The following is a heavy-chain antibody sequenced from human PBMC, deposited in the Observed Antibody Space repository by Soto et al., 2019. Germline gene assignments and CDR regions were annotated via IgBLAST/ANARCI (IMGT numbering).Heavy chain of an antibody. D-gene: IGHD1-1*01. V-gene: IGHV3-23*01. CDR1: GFAFSRYA. Sequence: VGSLRLSCAASGFAFSRYAMSWVRQAPGKGLEWVSSISGSGGGTYYADSVKGRFTFSRDNSKNTLYLQMNSLRAEDTAVYYCAKFGMATTKRSPPYYIDYWGQGALVTVSS. J-gene: IGHJ4*02. CDR2: ISGSGGGT. CDR3: AKFGMATTKRSPPYYIDY.